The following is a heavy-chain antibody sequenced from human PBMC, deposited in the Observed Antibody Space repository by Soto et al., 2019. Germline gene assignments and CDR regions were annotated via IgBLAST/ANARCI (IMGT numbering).Heavy chain of an antibody. CDR2: FDPEDGET. CDR3: ATGGTMVRGVIEYALDY. D-gene: IGHD3-10*01. CDR1: GYTLTELS. Sequence: ASVKVSCKVSGYTLTELSMHWVRQAPGKGLEWMGGFDPEDGETIYAQKFQGRVTMTEDTSTDTAYMELSSLRSEDTAVYYCATGGTMVRGVIEYALDYWGQGTLVTVSS. J-gene: IGHJ4*02. V-gene: IGHV1-24*01.